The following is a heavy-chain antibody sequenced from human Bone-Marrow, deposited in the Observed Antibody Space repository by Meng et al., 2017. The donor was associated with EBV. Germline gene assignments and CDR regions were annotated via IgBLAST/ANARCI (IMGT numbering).Heavy chain of an antibody. V-gene: IGHV3-21*01. CDR1: GFTFSSYS. Sequence: EVQLVESGGXLVKTGGSLRLSCAASGFTFSSYSMNWVRQAPGKGLEWVSSISSSSSYIYYADSVKGRFTISRDNAKNSLYLQMNSLRAEDTAVYYCARDGEELAGNWFDPWGQGTLVTVAS. CDR2: ISSSSSYI. J-gene: IGHJ5*02. D-gene: IGHD1-26*01. CDR3: ARDGEELAGNWFDP.